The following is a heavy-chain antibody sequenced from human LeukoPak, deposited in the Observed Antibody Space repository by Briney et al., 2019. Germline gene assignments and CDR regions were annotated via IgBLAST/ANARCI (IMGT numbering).Heavy chain of an antibody. Sequence: SETLSLTCTVSGGSISSYYWSWLRQPAGKGLEWLGRIYTSGSTNYNPSLKSRVTMSVDTSKNQFSLKLSSVTAADTAVYYCARDPSGWLDFDYWGQGTLVTVSS. CDR3: ARDPSGWLDFDY. J-gene: IGHJ4*02. D-gene: IGHD6-19*01. CDR1: GGSISSYY. CDR2: IYTSGST. V-gene: IGHV4-4*07.